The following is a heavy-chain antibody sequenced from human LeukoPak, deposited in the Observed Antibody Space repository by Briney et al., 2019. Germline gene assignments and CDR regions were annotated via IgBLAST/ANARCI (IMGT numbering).Heavy chain of an antibody. Sequence: GGSLRLSCAASGFTFSSYGMHWVRQAPGKGLEWVAVIWYDGSNKYYADSVKGRFTISRDNSKNTLYLQMNSLRAEDTAVYYCARDSSSSVYYYGMDVWGQGTTVTVSS. CDR1: GFTFSSYG. CDR3: ARDSSSSVYYYGMDV. J-gene: IGHJ6*02. V-gene: IGHV3-33*01. D-gene: IGHD6-6*01. CDR2: IWYDGSNK.